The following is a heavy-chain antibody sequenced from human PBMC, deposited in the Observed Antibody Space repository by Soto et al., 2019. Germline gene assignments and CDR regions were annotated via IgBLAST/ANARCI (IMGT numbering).Heavy chain of an antibody. J-gene: IGHJ4*02. Sequence: QVQLVESGGGVVQPGRSLRLSCAASGFPFSRYGMHWVRQAPGKGLEWLAVISYDGSDNYHADSLKGRFTISRDNSKNTLYLQMNSLRAADTAVYYCTNQHVEGYFDYWGQGTLVTVSS. CDR3: TNQHVEGYFDY. CDR2: ISYDGSDN. CDR1: GFPFSRYG. V-gene: IGHV3-30*18.